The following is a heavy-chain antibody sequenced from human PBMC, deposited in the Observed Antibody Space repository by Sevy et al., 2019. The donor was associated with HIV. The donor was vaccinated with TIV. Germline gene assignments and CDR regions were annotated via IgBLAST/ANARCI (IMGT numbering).Heavy chain of an antibody. J-gene: IGHJ4*02. Sequence: GGSLRLSCAASGFTFSSYGMHWVRQAPGKGLEWVALIWYDGTNKYYADSVKGRFTMSGDNSKNTLYLQMNSLRAEDTAVYYCASGAYYYASRSQNFDYWGPGTLVTVSS. D-gene: IGHD3-10*01. V-gene: IGHV3-33*01. CDR2: IWYDGTNK. CDR1: GFTFSSYG. CDR3: ASGAYYYASRSQNFDY.